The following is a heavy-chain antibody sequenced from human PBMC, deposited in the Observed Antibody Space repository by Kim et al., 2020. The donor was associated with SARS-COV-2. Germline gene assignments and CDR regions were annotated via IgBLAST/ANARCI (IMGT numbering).Heavy chain of an antibody. CDR1: GDSISSGRYY. J-gene: IGHJ4*02. CDR3: ARAGRGAAPEPFDY. V-gene: IGHV4-31*03. CDR2: TYYGGNT. D-gene: IGHD6-13*01. Sequence: SETLSLTCTVSGDSISSGRYYWGWIRHHPVKGLEWIGYTYYGGNTYSISSLKSRVTIPLDTSKNHFSLKLTSVTAADTAIYYCARAGRGAAPEPFDYWGRGTLVTVSS.